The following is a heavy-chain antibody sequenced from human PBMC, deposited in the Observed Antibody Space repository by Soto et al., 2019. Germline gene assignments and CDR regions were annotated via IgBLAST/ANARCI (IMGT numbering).Heavy chain of an antibody. CDR2: ISNSGGII. V-gene: IGHV3-11*01. J-gene: IGHJ4*02. D-gene: IGHD1-1*01. CDR3: ARSEMTYNWND. CDR1: GFTFSDYQ. Sequence: GGSLRLSCAASGFTFSDYQMTWLRQAPGKGLKWISHISNSGGIIEYAESVKGRFSISRDNAKSSVYLQMNNLRAEDTAVYYCARSEMTYNWNDWGQGTLVTVSS.